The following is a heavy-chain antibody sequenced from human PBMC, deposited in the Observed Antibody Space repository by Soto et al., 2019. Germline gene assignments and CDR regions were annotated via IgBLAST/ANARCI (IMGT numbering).Heavy chain of an antibody. D-gene: IGHD6-19*01. V-gene: IGHV3-23*01. Sequence: EVQLLESGGGFVHPGGSLRLSCATSGFSFSSYAMTWLRQAPGKGLEWVSTISPTGGSTYYADSVKGRVTISRDDSKNTLYLHMNSLRAEDTATYYCAKDLLQWLGGSGPFDYWGQGTLVTVSS. CDR2: ISPTGGST. J-gene: IGHJ4*02. CDR1: GFSFSSYA. CDR3: AKDLLQWLGGSGPFDY.